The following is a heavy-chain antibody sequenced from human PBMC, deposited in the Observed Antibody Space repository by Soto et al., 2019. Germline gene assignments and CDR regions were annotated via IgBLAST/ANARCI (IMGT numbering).Heavy chain of an antibody. V-gene: IGHV3-33*01. CDR2: IWYDGSNK. D-gene: IGHD5-12*01. CDR1: GFTFSSYG. Sequence: GGSLRLSCAASGFTFSSYGMHWVRQAPGKGLEWVAVIWYDGSNKYYADSVKGRFTISRDNSKNTLYLQMNSLRAGDTAVYYCARDPPEVDEQPFDPWGQGTLVTVSS. J-gene: IGHJ5*02. CDR3: ARDPPEVDEQPFDP.